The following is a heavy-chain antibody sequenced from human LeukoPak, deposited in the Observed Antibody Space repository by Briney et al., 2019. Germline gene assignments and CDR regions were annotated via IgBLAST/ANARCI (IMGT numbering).Heavy chain of an antibody. V-gene: IGHV1-2*02. CDR2: INPNSGGT. D-gene: IGHD3-22*01. CDR1: GYTFTGYY. J-gene: IGHJ3*02. Sequence: ASVKVSCKASGYTFTGYYMHWVRQAPGQGLEWMGWINPNSGGTNYAQKFQGRVTMTRDTSISTAYMELSRLRSDDTAVYYCARVPGDSSGYYRPKVSPDQDAFDIWGQGTMVTVSS. CDR3: ARVPGDSSGYYRPKVSPDQDAFDI.